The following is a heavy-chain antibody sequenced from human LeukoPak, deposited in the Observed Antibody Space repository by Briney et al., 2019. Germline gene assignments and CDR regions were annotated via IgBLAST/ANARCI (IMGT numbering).Heavy chain of an antibody. CDR1: GFTFSSYG. Sequence: GGSLRLSCAASGFTFSSYGMRWVRQAPGKGLEWVAFIRYDGSNKYYADSVKGRFTISRDNSKNTLYLQMNSLRAEDTAVYYCAKDPRAGYSYGSYYYYYMDVWGKGTTVTISS. CDR2: IRYDGSNK. CDR3: AKDPRAGYSYGSYYYYYMDV. V-gene: IGHV3-30*02. D-gene: IGHD5-18*01. J-gene: IGHJ6*03.